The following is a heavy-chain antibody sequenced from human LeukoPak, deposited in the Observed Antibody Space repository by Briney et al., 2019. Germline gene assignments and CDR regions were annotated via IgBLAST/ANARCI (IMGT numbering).Heavy chain of an antibody. Sequence: PSETLSFTCAVSGGSISSGGYSWSWIRQPPGKGLEWIGYIYHSGSTYYNPSLKSRVTISVDRSKNQFSLKLSSVTAADTAVYYCARAISTYYYDSSGYTVFDYWGQGTLVTVSS. V-gene: IGHV4-30-2*01. D-gene: IGHD3-22*01. J-gene: IGHJ4*02. CDR1: GGSISSGGYS. CDR2: IYHSGST. CDR3: ARAISTYYYDSSGYTVFDY.